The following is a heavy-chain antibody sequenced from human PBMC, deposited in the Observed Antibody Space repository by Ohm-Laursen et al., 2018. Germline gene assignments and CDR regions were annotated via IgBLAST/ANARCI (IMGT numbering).Heavy chain of an antibody. Sequence: ASVKVSCKASGYTFTSYFIHWVRQAPGQGLEWMGIINPSGGSTTYAQKFQGRVTMTRNTSISTAYMELSSLRSEDTAVYYCARTHSSGWYTDAFDIWGQGTMVTVSS. CDR2: INPSGGST. CDR3: ARTHSSGWYTDAFDI. CDR1: GYTFTSYF. V-gene: IGHV1-46*01. D-gene: IGHD6-19*01. J-gene: IGHJ3*02.